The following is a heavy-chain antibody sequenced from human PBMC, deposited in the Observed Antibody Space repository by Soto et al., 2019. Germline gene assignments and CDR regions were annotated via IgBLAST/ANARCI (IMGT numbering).Heavy chain of an antibody. CDR3: TGAEDNYGRPRMAV. Sequence: PGGSLRLSCTTSGFNFGDYDMSWIRQAPGKALEWVGVLRSKAYVRTTHYAASVKGRFPISGDDSISIAYLQMNSMKTEDTAVYYCTGAEDNYGRPRMAVWGQGTTATVSS. J-gene: IGHJ6*02. D-gene: IGHD3-10*01. V-gene: IGHV3-49*03. CDR1: GFNFGDYD. CDR2: LRSKAYVRTT.